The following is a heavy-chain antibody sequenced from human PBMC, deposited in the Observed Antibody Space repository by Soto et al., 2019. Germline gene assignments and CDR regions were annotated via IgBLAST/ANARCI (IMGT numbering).Heavy chain of an antibody. CDR1: GGSFSGYY. D-gene: IGHD6-6*01. J-gene: IGHJ3*02. V-gene: IGHV4-34*01. CDR2: INHSGST. CDR3: AREVGEVDYSSSSDAFDI. Sequence: SETLSLTCAVYGGSFSGYYWSWIRQPPGKGLEWIGEINHSGSTNYNPSLKSRVTISVDTSKNQFSLNLDSVTAADTAVYYCAREVGEVDYSSSSDAFDIWGQGTMVTVSS.